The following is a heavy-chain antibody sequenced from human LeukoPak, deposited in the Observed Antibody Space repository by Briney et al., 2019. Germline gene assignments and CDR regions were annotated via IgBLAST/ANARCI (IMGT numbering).Heavy chain of an antibody. V-gene: IGHV3-33*06. J-gene: IGHJ3*01. D-gene: IGHD2-15*01. CDR2: IWYDGSNK. Sequence: GGSLRLSCAASGIIFSDFGMHWVRQAPGKGLEWRARIWYDGSNKYYADSVKGRFTISRDNSQNTMYLQMNSLRAEDSAVYYCAKATCSGANCFSNSRDAFDVWGQGTMVIVSS. CDR1: GIIFSDFG. CDR3: AKATCSGANCFSNSRDAFDV.